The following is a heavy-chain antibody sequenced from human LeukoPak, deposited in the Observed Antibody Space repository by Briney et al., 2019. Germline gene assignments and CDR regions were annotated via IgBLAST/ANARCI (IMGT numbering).Heavy chain of an antibody. J-gene: IGHJ4*02. CDR3: AKRSGGNSGVLDY. Sequence: GGSXXXSCAASGFTFSSYAMSWVRQARGKXLEWVTGISGSGGSTEYADSAKGRFTISRDNSKNTLYLQMNSLRAEDTAVYYCAKRSGGNSGVLDYWGQGTLVTVSS. CDR1: GFTFSSYA. V-gene: IGHV3-23*01. D-gene: IGHD4-23*01. CDR2: ISGSGGST.